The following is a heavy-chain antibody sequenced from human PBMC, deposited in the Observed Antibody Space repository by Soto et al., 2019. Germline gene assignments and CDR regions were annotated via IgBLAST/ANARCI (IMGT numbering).Heavy chain of an antibody. J-gene: IGHJ6*02. CDR1: GYTFTSYD. D-gene: IGHD6-6*01. CDR3: ARPRGIAARHSYSGMDV. V-gene: IGHV1-8*01. Sequence: QVQLVQSGAEVKKPGASVKVSCKASGYTFTSYDINWVRHATGQGLEWMGWMNPNSGNTVYAQKFQGRVTMTRHTSISPAYMELSSLRSEDTAVYYCARPRGIAARHSYSGMDVWGQGTTVTVSS. CDR2: MNPNSGNT.